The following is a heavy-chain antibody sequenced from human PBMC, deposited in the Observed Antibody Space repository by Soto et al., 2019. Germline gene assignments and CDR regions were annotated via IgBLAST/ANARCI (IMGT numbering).Heavy chain of an antibody. J-gene: IGHJ4*02. CDR1: GGSISSYY. D-gene: IGHD4-17*01. Sequence: SETLSLTCTVSGGSISSYYWIWIRQPPGKGLEWIGYISYSGSTNYNPSLKSRPTISVDTSKNQSSLKLRSVTAADTAVYYCARASPYGDYALDYWGQGTLVTVSS. CDR3: ARASPYGDYALDY. V-gene: IGHV4-59*01. CDR2: ISYSGST.